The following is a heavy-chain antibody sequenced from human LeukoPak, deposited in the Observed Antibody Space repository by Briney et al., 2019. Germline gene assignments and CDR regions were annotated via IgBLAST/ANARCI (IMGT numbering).Heavy chain of an antibody. CDR3: ARDSSGINWFDP. D-gene: IGHD6-19*01. CDR1: GFTFSSYS. J-gene: IGHJ5*02. Sequence: PGGSLRLSCAASGFTFSSYSMNWVRQAPGKGLEWVSSISSSSSYIHYADSVKGRFTISRDNAKNSLYLQMNSLRAEDTAVYYCARDSSGINWFDPWGQGTLVTVSS. V-gene: IGHV3-21*01. CDR2: ISSSSSYI.